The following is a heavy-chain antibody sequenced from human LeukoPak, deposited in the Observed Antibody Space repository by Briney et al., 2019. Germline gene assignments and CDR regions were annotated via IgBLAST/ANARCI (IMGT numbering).Heavy chain of an antibody. CDR2: IKSKTDGGTT. J-gene: IGHJ6*03. CDR3: TTDFMAPLWFGEYPASDYYYMDV. V-gene: IGHV3-15*01. Sequence: PGGSLRLSCAASGFTFSNAWMSWVRQAPGKGLEWVGRIKSKTDGGTTDYAAPVKGRFTISRDDSKNTLYLQMNSLKTEDTAVYYCTTDFMAPLWFGEYPASDYYYMDVWGKGTTVTISS. D-gene: IGHD3-10*01. CDR1: GFTFSNAW.